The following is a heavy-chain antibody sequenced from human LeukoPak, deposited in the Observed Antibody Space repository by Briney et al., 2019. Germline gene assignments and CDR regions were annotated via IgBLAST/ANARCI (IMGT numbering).Heavy chain of an antibody. CDR1: GFTFGGYT. J-gene: IGHJ3*02. V-gene: IGHV3-53*01. D-gene: IGHD4-17*01. CDR2: IYSGGST. Sequence: GGSLRLSCVASGFTFGGYTINWVRQAPGKGLEWVSIIYSGGSTYYADSVKGRFTISRDNSKNTLYLQMNSLRAEDTAVYYCARTRYDAFDIWGQGTMVTVSS. CDR3: ARTRYDAFDI.